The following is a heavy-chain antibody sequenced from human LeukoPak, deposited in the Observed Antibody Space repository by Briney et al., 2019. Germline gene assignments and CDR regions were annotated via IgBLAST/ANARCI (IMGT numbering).Heavy chain of an antibody. CDR3: ARGGGLDV. CDR2: INHNGNVN. V-gene: IGHV3-7*03. D-gene: IGHD3-16*01. Sequence: PGGSLRLSCAASGFTFSSYWMNWARQAPGKGLEWVASINHNGNVNYYVDSVKGRLTTSRGNAKNSLYLQMSNLRAEDTAVYFCARGGGLDVWGQGATVTVSS. CDR1: GFTFSSYW. J-gene: IGHJ6*02.